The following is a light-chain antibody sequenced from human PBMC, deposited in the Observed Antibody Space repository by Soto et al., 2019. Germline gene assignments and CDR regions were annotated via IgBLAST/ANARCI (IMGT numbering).Light chain of an antibody. Sequence: DIQMTQSPSTLSASVGDRVTITCRASQSIRSWLAWYQQKPGKAPKLLIYDAYSLESGVPSRFSGRRSGTEFTLTISSLQPDDFATYYCQQYNSYWTFGQGTKVDIK. CDR1: QSIRSW. CDR3: QQYNSYWT. CDR2: DAY. V-gene: IGKV1-5*01. J-gene: IGKJ1*01.